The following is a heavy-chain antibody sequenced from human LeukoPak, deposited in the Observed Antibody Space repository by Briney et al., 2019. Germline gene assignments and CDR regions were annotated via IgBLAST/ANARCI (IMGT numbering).Heavy chain of an antibody. J-gene: IGHJ3*02. D-gene: IGHD3-3*01. V-gene: IGHV1-69*04. CDR3: ARVTSITIFGVVIQGAFDI. Sequence: ASVKVSCKASGGTFSSCAISWVRQAPGQGLGWMGRIIPILGIANYAQKFQGRVTITADKSTSTAYMELSSLRSEDTAVYYCARVTSITIFGVVIQGAFDIWGQGTMVTVSS. CDR1: GGTFSSCA. CDR2: IIPILGIA.